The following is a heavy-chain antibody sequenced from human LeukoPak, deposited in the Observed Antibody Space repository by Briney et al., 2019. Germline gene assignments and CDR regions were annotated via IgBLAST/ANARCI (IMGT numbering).Heavy chain of an antibody. J-gene: IGHJ6*03. Sequence: SVKVSCKASGGTFSSYAISWVRQAPGQGLEWMGGIIPIFGTANYAQKFQGRVTITTDESTSTAYMELSSLRSEDTTVYYCAKSRKYYDILTGYYYYMDVWGKGTTVTVSS. D-gene: IGHD3-9*01. V-gene: IGHV1-69*05. CDR3: AKSRKYYDILTGYYYYMDV. CDR1: GGTFSSYA. CDR2: IIPIFGTA.